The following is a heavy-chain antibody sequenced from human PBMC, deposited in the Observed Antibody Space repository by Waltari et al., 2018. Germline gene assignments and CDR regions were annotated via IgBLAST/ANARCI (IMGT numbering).Heavy chain of an antibody. V-gene: IGHV4-39*01. Sequence: LQLQESGPGLVKPSETLSLPRSVSGASPPRNSDSWCRIRQSPGKGLEWIGSIYYPGTTYYNPSLNSRFTVSVDTSENQFSLRLSSVTAADTAVYYCAPGVGATPPPYSWGQGALVTVSS. J-gene: IGHJ5*02. CDR1: GASPPRNSDS. CDR3: APGVGATPPPYS. D-gene: IGHD1-26*01. CDR2: IYYPGTT.